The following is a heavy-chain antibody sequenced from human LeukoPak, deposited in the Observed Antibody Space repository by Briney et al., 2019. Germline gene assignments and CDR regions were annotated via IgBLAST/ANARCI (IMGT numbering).Heavy chain of an antibody. J-gene: IGHJ3*01. V-gene: IGHV3-23*01. CDR3: AKDRSCTGSSCNVGS. CDR1: GFTFSSFT. CDR2: ISGSGGST. Sequence: GGSLRLSCAASGFTFSSFTMSWVRQAPGKGLEWVSAISGSGGSTYYADSVKGRFTISRDNSKNTLFLQMNSLRAEDTAVYYCAKDRSCTGSSCNVGSWGQGTMVTVSS. D-gene: IGHD2-2*01.